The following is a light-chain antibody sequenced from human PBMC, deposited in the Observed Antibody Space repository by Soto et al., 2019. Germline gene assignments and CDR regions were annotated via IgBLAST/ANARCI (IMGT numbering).Light chain of an antibody. CDR3: QQYYKAPQT. CDR2: WAS. CDR1: ESILYTSNNKNY. J-gene: IGKJ1*01. Sequence: DIVMTQSPDSLAVSLGERATINCKSSESILYTSNNKNYLAWYQQTPGQPPRLLMYWASTRESGVPDRFTGSGSGTDFTLTISSLQAEDVAVYYCQQYYKAPQTFGQGTKVEIK. V-gene: IGKV4-1*01.